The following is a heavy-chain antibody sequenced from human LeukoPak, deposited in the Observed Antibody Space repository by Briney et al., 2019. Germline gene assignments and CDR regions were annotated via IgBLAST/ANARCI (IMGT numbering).Heavy chain of an antibody. CDR3: ARAQYCRGGRCYSGTLGS. CDR2: IYSGADT. D-gene: IGHD2-15*01. J-gene: IGHJ5*02. CDR1: GFTVSGNY. Sequence: GGSLRLSCAASGFTVSGNYMSWVRQAPGKGLEWVSVIYSGADTYYADCVKGRFTISRHSSQNTVFLQMNSLRPEDTAVYYCARAQYCRGGRCYSGTLGSWGQGTLVTVSS. V-gene: IGHV3-53*04.